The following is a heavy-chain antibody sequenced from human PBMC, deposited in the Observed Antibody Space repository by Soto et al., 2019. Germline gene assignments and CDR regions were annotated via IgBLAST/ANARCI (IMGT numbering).Heavy chain of an antibody. V-gene: IGHV1-69*01. CDR2: IIPIFGTA. D-gene: IGHD6-13*01. CDR1: GGTFSSYA. Sequence: QVQLVQSGAEVKKPGSSVKVSCKASGGTFSSYAISWVRQAPGQGLEWMGGIIPIFGTANYAQKFQGRVTLTTDESTSTAYMELSSLRSEDTAVYYCARDRGVWGQQLADYYYYGMDVWGQGTTVTVSS. J-gene: IGHJ6*02. CDR3: ARDRGVWGQQLADYYYYGMDV.